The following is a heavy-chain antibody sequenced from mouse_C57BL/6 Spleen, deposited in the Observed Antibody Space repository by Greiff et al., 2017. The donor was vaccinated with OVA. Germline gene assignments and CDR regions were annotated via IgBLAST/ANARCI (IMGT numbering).Heavy chain of an antibody. J-gene: IGHJ3*01. CDR1: GYTFTSYW. CDR3: AREDGYYVTWFAY. CDR2: IDPSDSET. V-gene: IGHV1-52*01. Sequence: QVQLQQPGAELVRPGSSVKLSCKASGYTFTSYWMHWVKQRPIQGLEWIGNIDPSDSETHYNQKFKDKATLTVDKSSSTAYMQLSSLTSEDSAVYYCAREDGYYVTWFAYWGQGTLVTVSA. D-gene: IGHD2-3*01.